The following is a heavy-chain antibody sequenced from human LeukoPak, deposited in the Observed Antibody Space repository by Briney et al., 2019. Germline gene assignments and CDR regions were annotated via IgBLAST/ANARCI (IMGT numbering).Heavy chain of an antibody. CDR3: ARGGYCSGGSCYLTWFDP. D-gene: IGHD2-15*01. J-gene: IGHJ5*02. CDR2: IYYGGST. V-gene: IGHV4-31*03. Sequence: SQTLSLTCTVSGGSISSGGYYWSWIRQPPGKGLEGIGYIYYGGSTYYNPSLKSRLTISVDTSKNQFSLKLSSVTAADTAVYYCARGGYCSGGSCYLTWFDPWGQGTLVTVSS. CDR1: GGSISSGGYY.